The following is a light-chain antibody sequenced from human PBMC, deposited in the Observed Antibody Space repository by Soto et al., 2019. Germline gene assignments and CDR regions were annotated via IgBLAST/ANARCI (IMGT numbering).Light chain of an antibody. CDR3: QQSYSTPT. CDR1: QSVSIY. J-gene: IGKJ2*01. Sequence: DIQMTQSPSSLSASVGDRVTITCRTSQSVSIYVNWYQQKPGKAPILHIYASSSLQSGVPSRFSGSGSGTDFTLTISSLEPEDFATYYCQQSYSTPTFGQGTKVDIK. CDR2: ASS. V-gene: IGKV1-39*01.